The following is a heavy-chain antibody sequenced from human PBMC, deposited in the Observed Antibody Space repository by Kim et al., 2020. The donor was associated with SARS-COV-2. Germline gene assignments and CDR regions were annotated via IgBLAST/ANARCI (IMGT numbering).Heavy chain of an antibody. D-gene: IGHD6-6*01. CDR1: GFTFSSYS. J-gene: IGHJ4*02. Sequence: GGSLRLSCAASGFTFSSYSMNWVRQAPGKGLEWVSSISSSSSYIYYADSVKGRFTISRDNAKNSLYLQMNSLRAEDTAVYYCARDEKSIAAQFDYWGQGTLVTVSS. CDR3: ARDEKSIAAQFDY. V-gene: IGHV3-21*01. CDR2: ISSSSSYI.